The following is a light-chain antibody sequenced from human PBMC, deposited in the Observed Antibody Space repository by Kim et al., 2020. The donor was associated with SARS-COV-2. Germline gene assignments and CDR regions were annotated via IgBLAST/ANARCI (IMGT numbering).Light chain of an antibody. V-gene: IGKV2-28*01. CDR3: MQALQTPVT. J-gene: IGKJ2*01. CDR2: LGS. CDR1: QSLLHSKGYNY. Sequence: EPASNSCRSSQSLLHSKGYNYLDWYLQKPGQSPQPLIYLGSNRASGVPDRFSGSGSGTDFTLKISRVEAEDVGVYYCMQALQTPVTFGQGTKLEI.